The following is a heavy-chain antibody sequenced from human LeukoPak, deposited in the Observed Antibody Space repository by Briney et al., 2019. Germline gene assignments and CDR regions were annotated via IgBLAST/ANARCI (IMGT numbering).Heavy chain of an antibody. D-gene: IGHD3-3*01. J-gene: IGHJ6*04. Sequence: GGSLRLSCAASGFTFSSYWIHWVRQAPGKGLVWVSRINTDGSSTSYADSVKGRFTISRDNAKNTLYLQMNSLRAEDTAVYYCARGITIFGAGDVWGKGTTVTVSS. CDR3: ARGITIFGAGDV. V-gene: IGHV3-74*01. CDR2: INTDGSST. CDR1: GFTFSSYW.